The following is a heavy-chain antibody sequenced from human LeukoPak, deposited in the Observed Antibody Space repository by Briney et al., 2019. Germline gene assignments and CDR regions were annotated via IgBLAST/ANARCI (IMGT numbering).Heavy chain of an antibody. CDR2: ISDSGGNT. J-gene: IGHJ4*02. D-gene: IGHD3-22*01. CDR3: AKVSDHFYDSSGYLDY. CDR1: GFTFSSYA. Sequence: PGGSLRLSCAASGFTFSSYAMSWVRQAPGKGLEWVSSISDSGGNTYYADSVKGRFTISRDNSKNTLYLKMNSLRAEDTAVYYCAKVSDHFYDSSGYLDYWGQGTLVTGSS. V-gene: IGHV3-23*01.